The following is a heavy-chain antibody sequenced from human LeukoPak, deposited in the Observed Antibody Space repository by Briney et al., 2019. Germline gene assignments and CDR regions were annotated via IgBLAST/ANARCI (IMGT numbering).Heavy chain of an antibody. Sequence: SGTLSLTCAVSGGSISSGGYSWSWIRQPPGKGLEWIGYIYHSGSTYYNPSLKSRVTISVDRSKNQFSLKLSSVTAADTAVYYCARGRGPYYYGMDVWGQGTTVTVSS. J-gene: IGHJ6*02. V-gene: IGHV4-30-2*01. CDR2: IYHSGST. CDR1: GGSISSGGYS. D-gene: IGHD3-10*01. CDR3: ARGRGPYYYGMDV.